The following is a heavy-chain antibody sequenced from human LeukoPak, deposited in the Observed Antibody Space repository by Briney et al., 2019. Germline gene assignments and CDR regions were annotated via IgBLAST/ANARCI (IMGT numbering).Heavy chain of an antibody. J-gene: IGHJ4*02. V-gene: IGHV1-69*13. CDR3: ARVEDSSSWDFDY. D-gene: IGHD6-13*01. Sequence: SVKVSCKASGGTFSSYATSWVRQAPGQGLEWMGGIIPIFGTANYAQKFQGRVTITADESTSTAYMELSSLRSEDTAVYYCARVEDSSSWDFDYWGQGTLVTVSS. CDR1: GGTFSSYA. CDR2: IIPIFGTA.